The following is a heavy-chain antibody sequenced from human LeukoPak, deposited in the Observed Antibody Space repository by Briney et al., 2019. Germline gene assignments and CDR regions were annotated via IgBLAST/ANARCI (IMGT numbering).Heavy chain of an antibody. D-gene: IGHD3-10*01. V-gene: IGHV3-53*01. Sequence: PGGSLRLSCPASGFSVSGTYMSWVRQAPGKGLEWVSIIYSGGKTYYADSVKGRFTISRDDSKNTVYLQINSLRADDTAVYYCARAYYYGDWGQGTLVTVSS. J-gene: IGHJ4*02. CDR3: ARAYYYGD. CDR2: IYSGGKT. CDR1: GFSVSGTY.